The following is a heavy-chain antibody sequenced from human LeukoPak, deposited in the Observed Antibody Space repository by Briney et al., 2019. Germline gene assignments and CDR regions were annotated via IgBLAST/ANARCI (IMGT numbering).Heavy chain of an antibody. V-gene: IGHV3-23*01. D-gene: IGHD5-18*01. J-gene: IGHJ6*03. CDR3: AKDLLRNTAEVTGYYYYYYMDV. CDR1: GFTFSSYA. Sequence: GGSLRLSCAASGFTFSSYAMSWVRQAPGKGLEWVSAISGSGGSTYYADSVKGRFTISRDNSKNTLYLQMNSLRAEDTAVYYCAKDLLRNTAEVTGYYYYYYMDVWGKGTTVTVSS. CDR2: ISGSGGST.